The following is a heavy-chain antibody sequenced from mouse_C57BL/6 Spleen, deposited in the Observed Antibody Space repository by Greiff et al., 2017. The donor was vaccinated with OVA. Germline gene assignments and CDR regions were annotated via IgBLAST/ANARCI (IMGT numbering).Heavy chain of an antibody. V-gene: IGHV14-1*01. D-gene: IGHD2-4*01. CDR1: GFNIKDYY. CDR3: TSLYYDYDGYAMDY. J-gene: IGHJ4*01. Sequence: EVKLMESGAELVRPGASVKLSCTASGFNIKDYYMHWVKQRPEQGLEWIGRIDPEDGDTEYAPKFQGKATMTADTSSNTAYLQLSSLTSEDTAVYYCTSLYYDYDGYAMDYWGQGTSVTVSS. CDR2: IDPEDGDT.